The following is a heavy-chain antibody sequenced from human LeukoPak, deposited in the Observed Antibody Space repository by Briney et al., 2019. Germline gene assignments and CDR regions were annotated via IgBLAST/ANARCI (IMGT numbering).Heavy chain of an antibody. CDR2: FDPEDGET. J-gene: IGHJ6*02. CDR1: GYTLTELP. Sequence: GASVKVSCKVSGYTLTELPMHWMRQAPGKGLEWMGGFDPEDGETIYAQKFQGRVIMTEDRSTDTAYMELSSLRSEDTAVYYCATGIVAYYYYYGMDVWGQGTTVTVSS. CDR3: ATGIVAYYYYYGMDV. D-gene: IGHD2-15*01. V-gene: IGHV1-24*01.